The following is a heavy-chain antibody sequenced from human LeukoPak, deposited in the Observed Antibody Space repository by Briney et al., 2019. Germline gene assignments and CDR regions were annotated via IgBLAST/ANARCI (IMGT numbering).Heavy chain of an antibody. CDR1: GYTFTNYY. J-gene: IGHJ5*02. V-gene: IGHV1-46*01. CDR2: INPSGGGT. CDR3: ARGWSSGFNP. Sequence: ASVKVSCKASGYTFTNYYLHWVRQAPGQGLEWMGIINPSGGGTNYAQKFQGRVTMTSDMSTSTVSMELSGLRSEDTAVYYCARGWSSGFNPWGQGTLVTVSS. D-gene: IGHD3-22*01.